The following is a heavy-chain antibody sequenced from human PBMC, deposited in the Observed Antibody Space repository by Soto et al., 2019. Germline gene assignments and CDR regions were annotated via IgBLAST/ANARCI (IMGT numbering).Heavy chain of an antibody. D-gene: IGHD2-15*01. CDR3: ARGGLGYCSGGSCYANWFDP. V-gene: IGHV1-69*01. CDR1: GGTFSSYA. J-gene: IGHJ5*02. CDR2: IIPIFGTA. Sequence: QVQLVQSGAEVKKPGSSVKVSCKASGGTFSSYAISWVRQAPGQGLEWMGGIIPIFGTANYAQKFQGRVTITADESTSTDYMELSSRRSEDTAVYYCARGGLGYCSGGSCYANWFDPWGQGTLVTVSS.